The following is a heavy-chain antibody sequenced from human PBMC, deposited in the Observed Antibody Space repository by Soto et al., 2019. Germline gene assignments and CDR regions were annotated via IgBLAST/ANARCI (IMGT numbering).Heavy chain of an antibody. J-gene: IGHJ5*02. Sequence: GASVKVSCKASGYTFTSYYMHWVRQAPGQGLEWMGIINPSGGSTSYAQKFQCRVTMTRDTSTSTVYMELSSLRSEDTAVYYCASAGIAAAGKKNNWFDPWGQGTLVTVSS. CDR1: GYTFTSYY. CDR2: INPSGGST. D-gene: IGHD6-13*01. CDR3: ASAGIAAAGKKNNWFDP. V-gene: IGHV1-46*03.